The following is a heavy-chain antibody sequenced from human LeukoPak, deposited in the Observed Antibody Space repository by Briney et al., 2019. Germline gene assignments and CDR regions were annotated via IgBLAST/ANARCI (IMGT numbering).Heavy chain of an antibody. J-gene: IGHJ4*02. D-gene: IGHD6-13*01. CDR2: ISYDGSNK. V-gene: IGHV3-30-3*01. CDR1: GFTFSSYA. CDR3: AKYAGLRSNSWYVDS. Sequence: GGSLRLSCAASGFTFSSYAMHWVRQAPGKGLEWVAVISYDGSNKYYADSVKGRFTISRDNSKNTLYLQMNSLRAEDTAVYYCAKYAGLRSNSWYVDSWGQGTLVTVSS.